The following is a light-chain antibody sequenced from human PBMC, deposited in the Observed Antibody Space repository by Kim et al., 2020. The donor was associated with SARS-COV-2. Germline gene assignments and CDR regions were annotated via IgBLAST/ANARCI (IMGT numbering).Light chain of an antibody. CDR2: GAS. CDR3: QRFSDYPLT. Sequence: DIQLTQSPSFLSASVGDRVTITCRASQDISTYLGWYQQRPGKAPRLLIYGASTLQRGVPSRFSGSGSGTEFTLAISSLQSEDFGTYYCQRFSDYPLTFGGGTKVDIK. J-gene: IGKJ4*01. V-gene: IGKV1-9*01. CDR1: QDISTY.